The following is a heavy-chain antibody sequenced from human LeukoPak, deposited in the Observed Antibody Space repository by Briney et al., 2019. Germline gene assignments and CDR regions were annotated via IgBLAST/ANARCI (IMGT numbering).Heavy chain of an antibody. J-gene: IGHJ4*02. CDR1: GFTFSSYS. D-gene: IGHD1-14*01. Sequence: PGGSLRLSCAASGFTFSSYSMNWVRQAPGKGLEWVSYISSSSSTIYYADSVKGRFTISRDNAKNSLYLQMNSLRAEDTAVYYCARETPRNRAYFDYWGQGTLVTVSS. CDR3: ARETPRNRAYFDY. CDR2: ISSSSSTI. V-gene: IGHV3-48*04.